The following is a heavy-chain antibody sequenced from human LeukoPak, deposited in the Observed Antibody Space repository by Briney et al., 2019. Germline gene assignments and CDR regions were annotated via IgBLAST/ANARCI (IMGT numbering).Heavy chain of an antibody. J-gene: IGHJ5*02. V-gene: IGHV4-39*07. CDR2: IYYSGST. Sequence: SETLSLTCTVSGGSISSSTFYWGWIRQPPGKGLEWIGTIYYSGSTYYNPSLKSRVTISVDTSKNQFSLKLSSVTAADTAVYYCAGKLLIGTGRTGGWFDPWGQGTLVTVSS. D-gene: IGHD1-14*01. CDR3: AGKLLIGTGRTGGWFDP. CDR1: GGSISSSTFY.